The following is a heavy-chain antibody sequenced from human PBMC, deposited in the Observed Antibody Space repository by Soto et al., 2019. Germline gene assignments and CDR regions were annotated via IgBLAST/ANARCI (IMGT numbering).Heavy chain of an antibody. CDR1: GGSIDTNGYY. CDR3: ARDKITGLFDY. V-gene: IGHV4-39*02. CDR2: ISYSGTT. D-gene: IGHD2-8*02. J-gene: IGHJ4*02. Sequence: PSETLSLTCIVSGGSIDTNGYYWAWIRQPPGKGLEWIGSISYSGTTYYNSSLKSRVIISSDMSMNQFSLRLTSVTAADTAVYYCARDKITGLFDYWGQGTLVTVSS.